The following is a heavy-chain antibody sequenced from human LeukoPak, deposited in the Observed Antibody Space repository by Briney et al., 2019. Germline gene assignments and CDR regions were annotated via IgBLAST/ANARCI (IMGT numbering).Heavy chain of an antibody. V-gene: IGHV3-23*01. CDR2: LSASGGTT. D-gene: IGHD2-2*01. Sequence: GGSLRLSCSASGFTFSTYAMTWVRQAPGKGLEWVSALSASGGTTYYADSVKGRFTTPRDNSENTLYLQMNSLRAEDTAVYYCAKLPREYCSSTSCPNWFDTWGQGTLVTGSS. J-gene: IGHJ5*02. CDR1: GFTFSTYA. CDR3: AKLPREYCSSTSCPNWFDT.